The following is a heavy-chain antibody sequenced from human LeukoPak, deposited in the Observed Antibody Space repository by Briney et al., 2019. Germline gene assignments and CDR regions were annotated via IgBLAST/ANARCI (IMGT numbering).Heavy chain of an antibody. CDR2: IKQDGSEK. V-gene: IGHV3-7*01. CDR3: ARVGLNYYDSSGYDY. CDR1: GFTFSSYW. Sequence: GGSLRLSCAASGFTFSSYWMSWVRQAPGKGREWVANIKQDGSEKYYVDSVKGRFTISRDNAKNSLYLQMNSLRAEDTAVYYCARVGLNYYDSSGYDYWGQGTLVTVSS. D-gene: IGHD3-22*01. J-gene: IGHJ4*02.